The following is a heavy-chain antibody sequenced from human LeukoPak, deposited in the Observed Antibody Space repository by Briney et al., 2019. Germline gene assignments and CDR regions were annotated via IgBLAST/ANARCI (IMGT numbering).Heavy chain of an antibody. D-gene: IGHD3-22*01. Sequence: PGGSLRLSCAASGFTFSSYSMNWVRQAPGKGLEWVSSISSSSSYIYYADSVKGRFTISRDNAKNSLYLQMNSLRAEDTAVYYCARDSPYYYDSSGYPNWFDPWGQGTLVTVSS. J-gene: IGHJ5*02. CDR2: ISSSSSYI. CDR1: GFTFSSYS. CDR3: ARDSPYYYDSSGYPNWFDP. V-gene: IGHV3-21*01.